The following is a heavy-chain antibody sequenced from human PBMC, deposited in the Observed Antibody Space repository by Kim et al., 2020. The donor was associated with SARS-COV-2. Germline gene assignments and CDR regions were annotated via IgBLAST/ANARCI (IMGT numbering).Heavy chain of an antibody. V-gene: IGHV4-31*03. Sequence: SETLSLTCTVSGGSISSGGYYWSWIRQHPGKGLEWIGYIYYSGSTYYNPSLKSRVTISVDTSKNQFSLKLSSVTAADTAVYYCARDQRGSYDILGDNWFDPWGQGTLVTVSS. CDR1: GGSISSGGYY. J-gene: IGHJ5*02. CDR3: ARDQRGSYDILGDNWFDP. CDR2: IYYSGST. D-gene: IGHD3-9*01.